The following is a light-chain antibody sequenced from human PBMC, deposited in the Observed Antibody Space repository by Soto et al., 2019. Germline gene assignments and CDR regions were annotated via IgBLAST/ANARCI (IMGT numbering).Light chain of an antibody. J-gene: IGKJ1*01. CDR1: QYINTR. CDR2: DAF. V-gene: IGKV3-20*01. Sequence: EIVLTQSPATLSSFPGDRVTLSCRASQYINTRLAWYQHRPGQAPRLLIYDAFSRATGIPDRFSASGSGTDFTLTISRLEPEDFAVYYCQQYKTCGQGTKGGIK. CDR3: QQYKT.